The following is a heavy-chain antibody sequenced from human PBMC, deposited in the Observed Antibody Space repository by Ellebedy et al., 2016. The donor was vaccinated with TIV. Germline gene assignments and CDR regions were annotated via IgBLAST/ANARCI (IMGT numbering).Heavy chain of an antibody. CDR1: GGSINNYY. CDR2: IHYSGTT. J-gene: IGHJ4*02. V-gene: IGHV4-59*01. CDR3: ARMYSGGY. Sequence: MPSETLSLTCSASGGSINNYYWAWIRHPPGKGLEYIGYIHYSGTTHYNPSLESRVYISLDRSKNQFSLTLNSVIAADTAVYYCARMYSGGYWGQGALVTVYS. D-gene: IGHD2-21*01.